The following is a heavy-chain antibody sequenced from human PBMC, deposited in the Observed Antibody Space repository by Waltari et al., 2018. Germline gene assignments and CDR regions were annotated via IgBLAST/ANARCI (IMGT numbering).Heavy chain of an antibody. CDR1: GFRFEDYG. V-gene: IGHV3-9*01. Sequence: EVHLVESGGALVQPGTSLRLSCAGSGFRFEDYGFFWVRQRPGKGLEWVAGISQKANKEDYADSVKGRFTISRDNANNSLYLQMNSLKSEDTALYYCATDAALQPRDYYDHFMDVWGNGTTVTVSS. CDR2: ISQKANKE. D-gene: IGHD2-15*01. CDR3: ATDAALQPRDYYDHFMDV. J-gene: IGHJ6*03.